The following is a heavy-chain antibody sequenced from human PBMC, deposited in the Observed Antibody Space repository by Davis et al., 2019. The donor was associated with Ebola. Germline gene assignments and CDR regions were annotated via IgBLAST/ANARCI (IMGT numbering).Heavy chain of an antibody. Sequence: GESLKISCKGSGYSFTSYWIGWVRQMPGKGLEWMGIIYPGDSDTRYSPSLQGQVTISVDKSISTAYLQWSSLKASDTAMYYCARRGERLGDAFDIWGQGTMVTVSS. CDR1: GYSFTSYW. CDR2: IYPGDSDT. V-gene: IGHV5-51*01. J-gene: IGHJ3*02. D-gene: IGHD3-3*01. CDR3: ARRGERLGDAFDI.